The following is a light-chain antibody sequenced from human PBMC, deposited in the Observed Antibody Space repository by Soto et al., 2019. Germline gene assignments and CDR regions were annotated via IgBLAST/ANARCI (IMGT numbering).Light chain of an antibody. J-gene: IGKJ3*01. Sequence: DIQMTQSPSSLSASVGDRVSITCRASRSVSNYLNWYQQKPGKAPKLLIFAASSLHSGVPSRFSGSGSGTDFTLTISSLQPEDFATYYCQQTYSALFSFGPGT. V-gene: IGKV1-39*01. CDR2: AAS. CDR1: RSVSNY. CDR3: QQTYSALFS.